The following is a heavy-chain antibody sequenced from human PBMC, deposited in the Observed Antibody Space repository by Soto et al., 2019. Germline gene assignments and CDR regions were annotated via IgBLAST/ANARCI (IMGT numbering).Heavy chain of an antibody. CDR1: GFTFSDYS. V-gene: IGHV3-11*01. D-gene: IGHD6-6*01. Sequence: PGGALRLSCVASGFTFSDYSMSWIRQAPGKGLEWLAFIDSRGRTLSYAASVRGRFTISRDNAENSVYLQMDSLRADDTAVYYCARQAARHYIDSWGQAKSLTVS. J-gene: IGHJ4*02. CDR3: ARQAARHYIDS. CDR2: IDSRGRTL.